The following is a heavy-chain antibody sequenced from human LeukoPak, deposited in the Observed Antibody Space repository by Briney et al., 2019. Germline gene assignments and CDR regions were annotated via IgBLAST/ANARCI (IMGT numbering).Heavy chain of an antibody. CDR2: IRGSGGST. CDR3: AKGSWIQLWSWFDY. D-gene: IGHD5-18*01. V-gene: IGHV3-23*01. J-gene: IGHJ4*02. CDR1: GFTFSRYG. Sequence: SGGSLRLSCEASGFTFSRYGMSWVRQAPGKGLEWVSAIRGSGGSTYYADSVKGRFTISRDNSKNTLYLQMNSLRAEDTAVYYCAKGSWIQLWSWFDYWGQGTLVTVSS.